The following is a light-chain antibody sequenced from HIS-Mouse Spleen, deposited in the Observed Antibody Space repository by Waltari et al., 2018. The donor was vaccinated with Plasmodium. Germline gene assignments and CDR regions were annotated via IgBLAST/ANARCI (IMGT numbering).Light chain of an antibody. CDR2: DMN. V-gene: IGLV1-51*01. CDR3: GTWDSSLSAGVV. Sequence: QSVLTQPPSVSAAPGQKVTISCSGSSSNIGNNYVSCYQQPPGTAPKLRIYDMNKRPSGIPDRFSGSKSGTSATLGITGLQTGDEADYYCGTWDSSLSAGVVFGGGTKLTVL. J-gene: IGLJ2*01. CDR1: SSNIGNNY.